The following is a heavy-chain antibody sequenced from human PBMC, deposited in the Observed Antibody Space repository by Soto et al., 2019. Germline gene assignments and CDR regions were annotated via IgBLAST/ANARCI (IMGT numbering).Heavy chain of an antibody. Sequence: GGSLRLSCAASGFTFSSYAMHWVRQAPGKGLEWVAVISYDGSNKYYADSVKGRFTISRDNSKNTLYLQMNSLRAEDTAVYYCAREIRPSYYGSGSYDYYYYGMDVWGQGTTVTVSS. D-gene: IGHD3-10*01. V-gene: IGHV3-30-3*01. J-gene: IGHJ6*02. CDR2: ISYDGSNK. CDR1: GFTFSSYA. CDR3: AREIRPSYYGSGSYDYYYYGMDV.